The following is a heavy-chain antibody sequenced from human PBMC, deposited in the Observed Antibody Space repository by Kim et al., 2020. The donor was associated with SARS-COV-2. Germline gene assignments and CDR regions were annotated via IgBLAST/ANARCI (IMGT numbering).Heavy chain of an antibody. V-gene: IGHV3-48*02. CDR3: ARDEKILSGSYSSQFDY. Sequence: GGSLRLSCAASGFTFSSYSMNWVRQAPGKGLEWVSYISSSSSTIYYADSVKGRFTISRDNAKNSLYLQMNSLRDEDTAVYYCARDEKILSGSYSSQFDYWGQGTLVTVSS. J-gene: IGHJ4*02. CDR2: ISSSSSTI. CDR1: GFTFSSYS. D-gene: IGHD1-26*01.